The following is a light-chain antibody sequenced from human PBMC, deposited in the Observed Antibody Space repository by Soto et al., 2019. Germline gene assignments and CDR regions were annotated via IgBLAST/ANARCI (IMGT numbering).Light chain of an antibody. Sequence: QSALTQPASVSGSPGQSITISCTGTSSDVGAYNYVSWYQQHPGKPPKLIIYEVSDRPSGVPDRFSGSRSGTSASLAIVGLRSEDEAVYYCAAWDASLSACVFGNGTKVTVL. CDR2: EVS. J-gene: IGLJ1*01. CDR1: SSDVGAYNY. CDR3: AAWDASLSACV. V-gene: IGLV2-14*01.